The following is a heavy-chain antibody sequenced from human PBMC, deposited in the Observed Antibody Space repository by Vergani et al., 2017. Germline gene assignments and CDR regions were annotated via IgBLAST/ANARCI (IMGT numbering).Heavy chain of an antibody. CDR2: IKSDGSIT. D-gene: IGHD3-9*01. V-gene: IGHV3-74*03. CDR3: ARARCIETCYMSNWLDS. Sequence: EVQLVESGGGLVKRGGSLRLSCAAPGFSFNSYWMHWVRQVPGKGLLWVSRIKSDGSITAYADSVKGRFTISRDNAQNTLYLQMNSLRVEDTGVYYCARARCIETCYMSNWLDSWGQGTLVTVSS. J-gene: IGHJ5*01. CDR1: GFSFNSYW.